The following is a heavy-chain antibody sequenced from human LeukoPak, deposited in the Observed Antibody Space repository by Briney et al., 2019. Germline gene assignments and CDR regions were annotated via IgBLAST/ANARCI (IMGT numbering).Heavy chain of an antibody. V-gene: IGHV3-23*01. CDR2: ISGSGGST. J-gene: IGHJ6*03. D-gene: IGHD2-2*01. CDR3: ANSRRSNCSRTSCSPYYYYYYYMDV. Sequence: GGSLRLSCAASGFSFGGYSMSWVRQAPGKGLEWLSAISGSGGSTYYADSVKGRFTISRDNSKNTLYLQMNSLIADDTAVYYCANSRRSNCSRTSCSPYYYYYYYMDVWAKGTTDTVSS. CDR1: GFSFGGYS.